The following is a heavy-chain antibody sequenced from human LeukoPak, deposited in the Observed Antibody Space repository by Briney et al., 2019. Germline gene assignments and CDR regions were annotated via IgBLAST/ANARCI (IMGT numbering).Heavy chain of an antibody. V-gene: IGHV3-30-3*01. D-gene: IGHD2-8*01. Sequence: GGSLRLSCAASGFTFSSYAMHWVRQPPGKGLEWVAVISYDGSNENHADSVKGRFTNSRDNSKNTLSLQMNSLRAEDTAVYYCARDHGAGANAGFDSWGQGTLVTVSS. CDR2: ISYDGSNE. CDR3: ARDHGAGANAGFDS. CDR1: GFTFSSYA. J-gene: IGHJ5*01.